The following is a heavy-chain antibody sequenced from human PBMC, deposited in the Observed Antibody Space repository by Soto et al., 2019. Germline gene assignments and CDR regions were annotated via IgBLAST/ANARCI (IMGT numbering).Heavy chain of an antibody. D-gene: IGHD6-13*01. J-gene: IGHJ3*02. CDR2: IYYSGST. CDR3: ASLPSSSWYQAFDI. CDR1: GGTSRSVGCC. Sequence: SVAGGTSRSVGCCWSRINQHPGKGLEWIGYIYYSGSTYYNPSLKSRVTISVDTSKNQISLELSSVTAADTAVYYCASLPSSSWYQAFDIWGQGTMVTVSS. V-gene: IGHV4-30-4*08.